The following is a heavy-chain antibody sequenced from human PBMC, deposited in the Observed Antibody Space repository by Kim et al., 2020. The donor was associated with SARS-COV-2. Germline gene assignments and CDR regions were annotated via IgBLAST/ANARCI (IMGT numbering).Heavy chain of an antibody. CDR1: GFTFSGSA. V-gene: IGHV3-73*01. Sequence: GGSLRLSCAASGFTFSGSAMHWVRQASGKGLEWVGRIRSKANSYATAYAASVKGRFTISRDDSKNTAYLQMNSLKTEDTAVYYCTRREDGYNYSLDYWGQGTLVTVSS. CDR2: IRSKANSYAT. J-gene: IGHJ4*02. CDR3: TRREDGYNYSLDY. D-gene: IGHD5-12*01.